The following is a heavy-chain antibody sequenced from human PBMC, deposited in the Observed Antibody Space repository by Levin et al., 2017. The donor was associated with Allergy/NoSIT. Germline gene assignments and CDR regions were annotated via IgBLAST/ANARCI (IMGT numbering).Heavy chain of an antibody. V-gene: IGHV1-2*06. D-gene: IGHD6-19*01. CDR1: GYTFTGYY. CDR3: ARVLSSGWFFDY. Sequence: ASVKVSCKASGYTFTGYYMHWVRQAPGQGLEWMGRINPNSGGTNYAQKFQGRVTMTRDTSISTAYMELSRLRSDDTAVYYCARVLSSGWFFDYWGQGTLVTVSS. CDR2: INPNSGGT. J-gene: IGHJ4*02.